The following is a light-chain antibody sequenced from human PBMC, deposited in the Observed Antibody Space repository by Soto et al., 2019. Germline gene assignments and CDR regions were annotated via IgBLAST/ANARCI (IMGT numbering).Light chain of an antibody. CDR1: QSVSSSY. CDR3: QQYGSSIFT. V-gene: IGKV3-20*01. CDR2: GAS. J-gene: IGKJ3*01. Sequence: EIVLTQSPGTLSLSPGERATLSCRASQSVSSSYLAWYQQKPGQAPRLLIYGASGRATGIPDRFSGSWSGTDFTLTISRLEPEDFAVYYCQQYGSSIFTFGPGTKVDIK.